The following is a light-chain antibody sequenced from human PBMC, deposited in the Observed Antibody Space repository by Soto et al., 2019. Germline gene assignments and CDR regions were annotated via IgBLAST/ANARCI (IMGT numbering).Light chain of an antibody. J-gene: IGKJ1*01. V-gene: IGKV3-15*01. CDR2: GTS. CDR3: HEDNVWPP. Sequence: EIVMTQSPATLSVSPGERATLSCRASQSVSSNLAWYQQKPGQSPRLLIYGTSTRATGIPARFSGSGSGTEFTPTISSLQSEDFAVYYCHEDNVWPPFGQGTKV. CDR1: QSVSSN.